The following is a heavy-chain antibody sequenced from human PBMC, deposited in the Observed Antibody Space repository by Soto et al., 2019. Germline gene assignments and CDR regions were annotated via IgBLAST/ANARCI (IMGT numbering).Heavy chain of an antibody. CDR1: GGSISSSYY. V-gene: IGHV4-39*01. CDR3: ARHLHGDYYNSGPWFDS. CDR2: MSYSGRT. D-gene: IGHD3-10*01. Sequence: PSETLSLTCTVSGGSISSSYYWGWIRQPPGKGLEWIGSMSYSGRTYYNPSLKSRVTISVDTSKSQCSLRLSSLTVADTAVFYCARHLHGDYYNSGPWFDSWGQGTLVSVSS. J-gene: IGHJ5*01.